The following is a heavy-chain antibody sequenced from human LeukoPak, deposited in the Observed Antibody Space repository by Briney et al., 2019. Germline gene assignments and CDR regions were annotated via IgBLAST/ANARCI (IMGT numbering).Heavy chain of an antibody. D-gene: IGHD6-19*01. J-gene: IGHJ4*02. CDR3: AGRTGIAVAGSYDY. Sequence: SETLSLTCTVSGYSISSGYYWGWIRQPPGKGLEWIGSIYHSGSTYYNPSPKSRVTISVDTSKNQFSLKLSSVTAADTAVYYCAGRTGIAVAGSYDYWGQGTLVTVSS. V-gene: IGHV4-38-2*02. CDR1: GYSISSGYY. CDR2: IYHSGST.